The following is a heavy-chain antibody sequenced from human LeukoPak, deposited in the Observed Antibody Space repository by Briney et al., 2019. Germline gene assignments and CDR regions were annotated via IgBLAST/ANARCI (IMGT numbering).Heavy chain of an antibody. CDR1: GYSFTSYW. CDR2: IYPGDSNT. V-gene: IGHV5-51*01. CDR3: ARVCCTSTSSFDP. D-gene: IGHD2-2*01. Sequence: GESLKISCKGSGYSFTSYWIGWVRQMPGKGLEWMGSIYPGDSNTRYSPSFQGQVTISADKSIDTAYLRWSSLKASDTAMYYCARVCCTSTSSFDPWGQGTLVTVSS. J-gene: IGHJ5*02.